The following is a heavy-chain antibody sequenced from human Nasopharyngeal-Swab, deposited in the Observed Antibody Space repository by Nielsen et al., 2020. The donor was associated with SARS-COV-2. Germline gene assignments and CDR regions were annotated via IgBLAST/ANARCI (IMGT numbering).Heavy chain of an antibody. CDR1: GYSFTSYW. V-gene: IGHV5-51*01. D-gene: IGHD4-17*01. CDR3: ARLTTVTPDYFDY. Sequence: GESLKIPCKGSGYSFTSYWIGRVRQMPGKGLEWMGIIYPGDSDTRYSPSFQGQVTISADKSISTAYLQWSSLKASDTAMYYCARLTTVTPDYFDYWGQGTLVTVSS. CDR2: IYPGDSDT. J-gene: IGHJ4*02.